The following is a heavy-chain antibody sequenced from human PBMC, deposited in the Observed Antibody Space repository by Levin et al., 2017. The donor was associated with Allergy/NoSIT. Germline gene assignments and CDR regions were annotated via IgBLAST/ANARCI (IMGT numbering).Heavy chain of an antibody. D-gene: IGHD3-3*01. CDR3: TRAADFWSGYPWGAFDY. Sequence: QPGGSLRLSCTASGFTFGDYAMSWFRQAPGKGLEWVGFIRSKAYGGTTEYAASVKGRFTISRDDSKSIAYLQMNSLKTEDTAVYYCTRAADFWSGYPWGAFDYWGQGNLVTVSS. CDR1: GFTFGDYA. CDR2: IRSKAYGGTT. J-gene: IGHJ4*02. V-gene: IGHV3-49*03.